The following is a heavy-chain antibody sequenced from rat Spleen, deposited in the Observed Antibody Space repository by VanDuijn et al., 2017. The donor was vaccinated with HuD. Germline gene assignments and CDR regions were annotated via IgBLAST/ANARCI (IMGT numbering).Heavy chain of an antibody. CDR1: GLSFSNYD. CDR2: ITNTGGST. CDR3: ARHNNYFDY. V-gene: IGHV5S13*01. D-gene: IGHD1-10*01. Sequence: EVQLVESGGGLVQPGRSLKLSCTASGLSFSNYDMAWVRQAPGKGLEWVASITNTGGSTYYPDSVKGRFTISRDNAKNTQYLQMDSLRSEDTATYYCARHNNYFDYWGQGVMVTVSS. J-gene: IGHJ2*01.